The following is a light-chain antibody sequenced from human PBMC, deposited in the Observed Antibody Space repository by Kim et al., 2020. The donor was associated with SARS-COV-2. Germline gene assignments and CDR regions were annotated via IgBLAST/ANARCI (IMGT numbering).Light chain of an antibody. CDR2: DVT. CDR1: SRDVGRYNY. J-gene: IGLJ1*01. V-gene: IGLV2-11*03. CDR3: CSYSGTYSYV. Sequence: GQSVTISCTATSRDVGRYNYVSWYQQHPGKDPKVLIYDVTKRPSGVTDRFSGSKSGNTASLTISGLQAEDEADYYCCSYSGTYSYVFGTGTKVTVL.